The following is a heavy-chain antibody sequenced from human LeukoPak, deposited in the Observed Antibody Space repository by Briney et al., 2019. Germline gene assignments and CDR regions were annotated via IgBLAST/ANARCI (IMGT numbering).Heavy chain of an antibody. CDR2: INRDGSKN. J-gene: IGHJ3*01. Sequence: GALRLSCAASEFTFGSYWMTWVRQAPGKGLEWVANINRDGSKNHFVDPVKGRFTISRDNAKNFLYLQMNSLRAEDTAVYFCARDSSPYCGDDCYFDAFDLWGQGTMVTVSS. CDR3: ARDSSPYCGDDCYFDAFDL. D-gene: IGHD2-21*02. V-gene: IGHV3-7*03. CDR1: EFTFGSYW.